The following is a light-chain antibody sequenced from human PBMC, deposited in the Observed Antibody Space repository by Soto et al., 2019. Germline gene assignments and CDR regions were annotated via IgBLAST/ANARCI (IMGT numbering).Light chain of an antibody. CDR3: SSYTSSSTRV. CDR1: SSDVGDYKY. J-gene: IGLJ1*01. CDR2: EVS. V-gene: IGLV2-14*01. Sequence: QSALTQPASVSASPGQSITISCTGTSSDVGDYKYVSWYQQHPGKAPQLMIYEVSNRPSGVSNRFSGSKSGNTASLTISGLQAEDEADYYCSSYTSSSTRVFGTGTKLTVL.